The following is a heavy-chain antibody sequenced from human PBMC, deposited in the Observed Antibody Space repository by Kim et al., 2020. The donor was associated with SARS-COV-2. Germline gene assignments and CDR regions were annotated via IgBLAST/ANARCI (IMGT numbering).Heavy chain of an antibody. CDR1: GFTFSNAW. V-gene: IGHV3-15*01. J-gene: IGHJ4*02. CDR2: IKSKTDGGTT. Sequence: GGSLRLSCAASGFTFSNAWMSWVRQAPGKGLEWVGRIKSKTDGGTTDYAAPVKGRFTISRDDSKNTLYLQMNSLKTEDTAVYYCTTDYDILTGYDYWGQGTLVTVSS. D-gene: IGHD3-9*01. CDR3: TTDYDILTGYDY.